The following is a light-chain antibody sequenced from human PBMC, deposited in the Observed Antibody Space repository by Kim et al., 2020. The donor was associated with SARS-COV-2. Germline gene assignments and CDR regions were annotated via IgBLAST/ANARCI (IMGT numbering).Light chain of an antibody. CDR3: AAWDDSLNAVV. CDR1: SSNIGSNI. Sequence: QSVLTQPPSASGTPGQRVTISCSGSSSNIGSNIVNWYQQFPGTAPKLLIYTNNQRPSGVPDRFSGSKSGTSASLAISGLQSEDEADYYCAAWDDSLNAVVFGGGTQLTVL. J-gene: IGLJ2*01. V-gene: IGLV1-44*01. CDR2: TNN.